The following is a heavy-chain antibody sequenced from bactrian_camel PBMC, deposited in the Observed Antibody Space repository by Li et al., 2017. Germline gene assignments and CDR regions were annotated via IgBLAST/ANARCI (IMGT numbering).Heavy chain of an antibody. V-gene: IGHV3S56*01. CDR2: IWPGGTT. Sequence: HVQLVESGGGSVQAGETLRLSCTASGPTFEFSDMGWYRQAPGDECELIAQIWPGGTTYYADSVKGRFTISHDKMKNTVYLQMNSLKPEDTAVCHCGAESSPTQAGECVEYIHRGQGTQVTVS. D-gene: IGHD2*01. CDR1: GPTFEFSD. CDR3: GAESSPTQAGECVEYIH. J-gene: IGHJ4*01.